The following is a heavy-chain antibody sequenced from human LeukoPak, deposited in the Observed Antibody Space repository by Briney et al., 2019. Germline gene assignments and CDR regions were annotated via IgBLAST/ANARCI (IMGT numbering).Heavy chain of an antibody. Sequence: ASVKVSCKTSGYTFTSYFMHWVRQAPGQGLEWMGVVNPSSGSTTYSQKFQGRVTMTRDTSTSTVYMDLSSLRSEDTAVYYCARAVGPRGGNWFDPWGQGTLATVSS. CDR3: ARAVGPRGGNWFDP. CDR1: GYTFTSYF. V-gene: IGHV1-46*01. CDR2: VNPSSGST. D-gene: IGHD1-26*01. J-gene: IGHJ5*02.